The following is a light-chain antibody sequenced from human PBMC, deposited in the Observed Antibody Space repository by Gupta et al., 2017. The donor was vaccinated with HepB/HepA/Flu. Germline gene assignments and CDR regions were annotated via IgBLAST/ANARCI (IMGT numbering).Light chain of an antibody. V-gene: IGLV3-21*04. CDR2: YDS. CDR1: NIGSKS. J-gene: IGLJ1*01. Sequence: SSVLTQPPSVSVAPGKTARITCGGNNIGSKSVHWYQQKPGQAPVLVIYYDSDRPSGIPERFSGSNSGNTATLTISRVEAGDEADYYCQVWDSSSDHHVFGTGTKVTVL. CDR3: QVWDSSSDHHV.